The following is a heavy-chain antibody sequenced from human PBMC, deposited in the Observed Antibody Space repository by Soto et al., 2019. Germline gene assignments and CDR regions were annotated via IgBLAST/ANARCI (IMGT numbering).Heavy chain of an antibody. CDR2: INPNGGAT. Sequence: VQLAQSGAEVKKPGASVKVSCKTSGDSFNDYYIHWVRQAPGQGLEWMGWINPNGGATKYAQKFQGRVTETRDTSIRTVYMELSSLRSDDTAVYYCARESGGATATLDYYYFYMDVWGKGPTVIVSS. CDR1: GDSFNDYY. CDR3: ARESGGATATLDYYYFYMDV. D-gene: IGHD1-26*01. V-gene: IGHV1-2*02. J-gene: IGHJ6*03.